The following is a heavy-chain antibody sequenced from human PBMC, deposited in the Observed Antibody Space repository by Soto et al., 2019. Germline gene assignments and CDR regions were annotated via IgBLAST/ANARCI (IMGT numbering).Heavy chain of an antibody. J-gene: IGHJ4*02. CDR3: ASTSSGWYGSDY. D-gene: IGHD6-19*01. CDR2: IYHSGST. V-gene: IGHV4-4*02. Sequence: SETLSLTCTVSGGSISSGDYYWSWVRQPPGKGLEWIGEIYHSGSTNYNPSLKSRVTISVDKSKNQFSLKLSSVTAADTAVYYCASTSSGWYGSDYWGQGTLVTVSS. CDR1: GGSISSGDYY.